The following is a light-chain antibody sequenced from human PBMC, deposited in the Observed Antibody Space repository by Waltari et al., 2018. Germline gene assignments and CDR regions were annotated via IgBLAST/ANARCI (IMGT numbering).Light chain of an antibody. J-gene: IGLJ2*01. V-gene: IGLV2-14*03. Sequence: QSALTQPASVSGSAGQSITISCTGTSSDVGGYNYVSWYQQHPGKAPKLMIFEVSNRPSGVSNRFAGSKSGNTASLTISGLQAEDEGDYYCSSYTSGSTLVVFGGGTTLTVL. CDR2: EVS. CDR1: SSDVGGYNY. CDR3: SSYTSGSTLVV.